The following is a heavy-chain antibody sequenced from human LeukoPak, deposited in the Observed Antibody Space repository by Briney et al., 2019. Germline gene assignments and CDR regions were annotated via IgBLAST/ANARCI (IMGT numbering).Heavy chain of an antibody. CDR1: GFTFSSYG. Sequence: PGGSLRLSCAASGFTFSSYGMHWVRQAPGNGLEWVAVIWYDGSNKYYIDSVKGRFTISRDNSKNTLYLQMNSLRAEDTAVYYCARYCSSTSCYSWWFDPWGQGTLVTVSS. J-gene: IGHJ5*02. D-gene: IGHD2-2*01. CDR3: ARYCSSTSCYSWWFDP. CDR2: IWYDGSNK. V-gene: IGHV3-33*01.